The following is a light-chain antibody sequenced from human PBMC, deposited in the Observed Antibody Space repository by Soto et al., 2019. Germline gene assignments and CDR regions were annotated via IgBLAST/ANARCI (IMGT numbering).Light chain of an antibody. CDR2: GAS. CDR1: QSVSTSY. Sequence: EIGLTQSPGTLSLSPGERATLSCRASQSVSTSYLAWYQQKPGQAPSLLIYGASSRATGIPDRFSGSGSGTDFTLTISSLEPEDFAVYYCQQYGSSPRTFGQGTKVEIK. J-gene: IGKJ1*01. CDR3: QQYGSSPRT. V-gene: IGKV3-20*01.